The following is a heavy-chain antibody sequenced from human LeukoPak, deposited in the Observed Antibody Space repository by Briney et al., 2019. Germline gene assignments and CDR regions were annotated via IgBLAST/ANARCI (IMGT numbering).Heavy chain of an antibody. CDR2: IIPIFGTA. D-gene: IGHD2-2*01. CDR3: AREYCSSTSCYLRYGMDV. J-gene: IGHJ6*02. CDR1: GGTFSSYA. Sequence: SVKVSCKASGGTFSSYAISWVRQAPGQGLEWMRGIIPIFGTANYAQKFQGRVTITADESTSTAYMELSSLRSEDTAVYYCAREYCSSTSCYLRYGMDVWGQGTTVTVSS. V-gene: IGHV1-69*13.